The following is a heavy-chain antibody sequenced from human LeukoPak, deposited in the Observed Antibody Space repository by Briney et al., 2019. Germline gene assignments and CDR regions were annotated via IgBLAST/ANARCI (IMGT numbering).Heavy chain of an antibody. J-gene: IGHJ4*02. CDR1: GFTFDDYA. Sequence: GGSLRLSCAASGFTFDDYAMHWVRQAPGKGLEWVSGTSWNSGSIGYADSVKGRFTISRDNAKNSLYLQMNSLRAEDTALYYCAKDDNDFWSGLFDYWGQGTLVTVSS. CDR3: AKDDNDFWSGLFDY. V-gene: IGHV3-9*01. CDR2: TSWNSGSI. D-gene: IGHD3-3*01.